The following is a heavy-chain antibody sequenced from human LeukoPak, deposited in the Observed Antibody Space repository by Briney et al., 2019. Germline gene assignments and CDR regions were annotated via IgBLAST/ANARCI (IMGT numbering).Heavy chain of an antibody. D-gene: IGHD4-17*01. V-gene: IGHV1-8*03. CDR3: ARMHGDRKLYFDY. CDR2: MNPNSGNT. J-gene: IGHJ4*02. Sequence: ASVKVSCKASGYTFTSYDINWVRQATGQGLEWMGWMNPNSGNTGYAQKFQGRVTITRDTSISTAYMELSRLRSDDTAVYYCARMHGDRKLYFDYWGQGTLVTVSS. CDR1: GYTFTSYD.